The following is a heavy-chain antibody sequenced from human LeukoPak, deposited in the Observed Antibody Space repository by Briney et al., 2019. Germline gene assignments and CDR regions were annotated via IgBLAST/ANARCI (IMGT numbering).Heavy chain of an antibody. CDR2: IYYSGST. CDR1: GGSISSYY. Sequence: KPSETLSLTCTVSGGSISSYYWSWIRQPPGKGLEWIGYIYYSGSTNYNPSLKSRVTISVDTSKNQFSLKLSSVTAADTAVYYCARAYSSGWYKDSPLWFPYWGQGTLVTVSS. V-gene: IGHV4-59*01. D-gene: IGHD6-19*01. J-gene: IGHJ4*02. CDR3: ARAYSSGWYKDSPLWFPY.